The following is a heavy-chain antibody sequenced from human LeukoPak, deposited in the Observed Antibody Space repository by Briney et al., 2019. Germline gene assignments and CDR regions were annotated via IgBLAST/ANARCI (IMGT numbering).Heavy chain of an antibody. V-gene: IGHV3-73*01. CDR2: IRSKANSYAT. Sequence: GGSLRLSCAASGFTFSGSAMHWVRQASGKGLEWVGRIRSKANSYATAYAASVKGRFTISRDDSKNTAYLQMNSLRAEDTAVYYCARGRDYYGSGNYQGMDVWGKGTTVTVSS. D-gene: IGHD3-10*01. CDR3: ARGRDYYGSGNYQGMDV. J-gene: IGHJ6*04. CDR1: GFTFSGSA.